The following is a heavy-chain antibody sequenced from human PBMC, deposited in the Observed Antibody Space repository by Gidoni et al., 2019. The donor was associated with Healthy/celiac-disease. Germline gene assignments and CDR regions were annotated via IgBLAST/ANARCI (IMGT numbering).Heavy chain of an antibody. Sequence: QLQLQESGPGLMKPSENLSLTCSVSGGSMSSRNYYWGWLRQPPGKGLEWIGNIYYSGSTYYNPSRKSRVTMSVDTSKNQFSLNLSSVTAADTAVYYCARGSLGSYDSSGYYTYFDYWGQGTLVTVSS. D-gene: IGHD3-22*01. V-gene: IGHV4-39*01. CDR2: IYYSGST. J-gene: IGHJ4*02. CDR3: ARGSLGSYDSSGYYTYFDY. CDR1: GGSMSSRNYY.